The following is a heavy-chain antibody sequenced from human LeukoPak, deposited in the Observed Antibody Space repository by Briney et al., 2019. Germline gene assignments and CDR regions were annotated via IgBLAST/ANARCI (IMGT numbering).Heavy chain of an antibody. CDR3: AKYTGNSGTSFDF. J-gene: IGHJ3*01. CDR1: GFSFSTFW. D-gene: IGHD3-9*01. CDR2: IKEDGSDK. Sequence: QTGGSLRLSCTASGFSFSTFWMSWVRQAPGKGLEWVANIKEDGSDKGYVDSVKGRFTISRDNAKYSVYLEMNSLRVEDTAVYYCAKYTGNSGTSFDFRGQGTMVNVAS. V-gene: IGHV3-7*01.